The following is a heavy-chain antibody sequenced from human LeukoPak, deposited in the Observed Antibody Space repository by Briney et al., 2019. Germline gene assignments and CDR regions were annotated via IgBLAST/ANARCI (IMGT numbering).Heavy chain of an antibody. J-gene: IGHJ6*04. CDR3: ARGGHVPYYCYGMDV. CDR2: ISAYNGNT. Sequence: ASVTVSCKASGYTFTSYGISWVRQAPGQGLEWMGLISAYNGNTNYAQKLQGRVTMTTDTSTSTAYMELRSLRSDDTAVYYCARGGHVPYYCYGMDVWGKGTTVTVSS. CDR1: GYTFTSYG. D-gene: IGHD3-10*01. V-gene: IGHV1-18*01.